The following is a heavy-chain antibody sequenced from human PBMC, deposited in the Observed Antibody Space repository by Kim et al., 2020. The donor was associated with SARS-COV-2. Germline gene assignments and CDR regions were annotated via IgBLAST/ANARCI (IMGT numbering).Heavy chain of an antibody. D-gene: IGHD3-10*01. V-gene: IGHV4-4*02. Sequence: NPSLKGRFTISVDKSKNRFSLRLSSVTAADTAVYYCARAQWGFGVGSIDYWGQGTLVTVSS. CDR3: ARAQWGFGVGSIDY. J-gene: IGHJ4*02.